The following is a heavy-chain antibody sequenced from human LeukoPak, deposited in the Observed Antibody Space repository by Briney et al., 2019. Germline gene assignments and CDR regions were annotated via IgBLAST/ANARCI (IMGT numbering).Heavy chain of an antibody. CDR3: ARGYKRGTNPYYYYYGMDV. CDR1: GGSFSGYY. J-gene: IGHJ6*02. D-gene: IGHD1-14*01. V-gene: IGHV4-34*01. CDR2: INHSGST. Sequence: PSETLSLTCAVYGGSFSGYYWSWIRQPPGKGLEWIGEINHSGSTSYNPSLKSRVTISVDTSKNQFSLKLSSVTAADTAVYYCARGYKRGTNPYYYYYGMDVWGQGTTVTVSS.